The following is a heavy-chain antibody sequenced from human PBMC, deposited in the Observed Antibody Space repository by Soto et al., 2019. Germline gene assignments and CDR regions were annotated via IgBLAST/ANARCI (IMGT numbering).Heavy chain of an antibody. Sequence: QVQLQESGPGLVKPSQTLSLTCTVSGGSISSGGYYWSWIRPHPGKGLEWIGYIYYSGSTYYNPSLKSRVTISVDTSKNQFSLKLSSVTAADTAVYYCARGGGGTTLDAFDIWGQGTMVTVSS. CDR1: GGSISSGGYY. V-gene: IGHV4-31*03. CDR3: ARGGGGTTLDAFDI. D-gene: IGHD2-15*01. J-gene: IGHJ3*02. CDR2: IYYSGST.